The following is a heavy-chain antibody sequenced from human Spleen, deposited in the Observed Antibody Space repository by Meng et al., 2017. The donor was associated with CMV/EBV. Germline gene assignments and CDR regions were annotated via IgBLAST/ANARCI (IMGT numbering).Heavy chain of an antibody. CDR3: ARSWNSDYLLEAYFDY. V-gene: IGHV3-9*01. CDR2: LNWDGSDG. Sequence: GGSLRLSCAASGFTFDDYSMHWVRQVPGKGLEWVSGLNWDGSDGVYVDSVKGRFTISRDNARNSRHLQMNSLRDEDTALYYCARSWNSDYLLEAYFDYWGQGVQVTVSS. CDR1: GFTFDDYS. D-gene: IGHD3-16*01. J-gene: IGHJ4*02.